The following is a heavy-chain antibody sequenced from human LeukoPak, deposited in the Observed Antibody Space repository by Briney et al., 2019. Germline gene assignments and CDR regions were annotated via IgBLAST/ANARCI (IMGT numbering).Heavy chain of an antibody. D-gene: IGHD4-17*01. J-gene: IGHJ5*02. CDR1: GYSITIDY. CDR3: ARSDYGDYSWFDP. Sequence: SETLSLTCIVSGYSITIDYWGWIRQPPGKGLEWIGSMYHDGSSHSNPSLRSRLTISIDTSRNQLSLKLNSVTAADTAVYYCARSDYGDYSWFDPWGQGTLVTVSS. CDR2: MYHDGSS. V-gene: IGHV4-38-2*02.